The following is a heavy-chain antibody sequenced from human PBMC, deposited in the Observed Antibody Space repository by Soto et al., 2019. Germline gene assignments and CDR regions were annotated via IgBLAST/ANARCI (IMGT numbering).Heavy chain of an antibody. D-gene: IGHD6-6*01. CDR3: ARSREAGIAARLWWFDP. CDR2: IYYSGST. CDR1: GGSISSGGYY. V-gene: IGHV4-31*03. Sequence: QVQLQESGPGLVKPSQTLSLTCTVSGGSISSGGYYWSWIRQHPGEGLEWIGYIYYSGSTYYNPSLKSRVTISVATSKNQLSLKLSSVTAADTAVYYCARSREAGIAARLWWFDPWGQGTLVTVSS. J-gene: IGHJ5*02.